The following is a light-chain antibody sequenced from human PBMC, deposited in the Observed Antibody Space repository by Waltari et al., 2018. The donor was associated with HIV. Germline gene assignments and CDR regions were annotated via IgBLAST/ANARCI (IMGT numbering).Light chain of an antibody. V-gene: IGLV2-14*03. CDR2: DVI. J-gene: IGLJ1*01. CDR3: SSYTLTSTYV. Sequence: QSALTQPASVSGAPGQSITISCTGTTRDVGGYDYVSWYQQHPGKAPKLIIYDVIQRTSGFSNRCSGSKSGNTASLTISGLQAEDESDYYCSSYTLTSTYVFGTGTKVTVL. CDR1: TRDVGGYDY.